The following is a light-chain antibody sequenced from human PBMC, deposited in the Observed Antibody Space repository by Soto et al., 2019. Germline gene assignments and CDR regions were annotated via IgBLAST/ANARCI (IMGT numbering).Light chain of an antibody. CDR2: DAS. V-gene: IGKV3-20*01. Sequence: EVVSKMSPGTLSLSPRERATLSCMASQTVRNNYLAWYQQKPGQAPRLLIYDASSRATGIPDRFSGGGSGTDFTLTISRLEPEDFAVYYCQQFSSYPLTFGGGTKVDIK. CDR1: QTVRNNY. J-gene: IGKJ4*01. CDR3: QQFSSYPLT.